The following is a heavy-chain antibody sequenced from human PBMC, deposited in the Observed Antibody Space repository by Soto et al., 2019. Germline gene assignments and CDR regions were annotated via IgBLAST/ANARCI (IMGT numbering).Heavy chain of an antibody. J-gene: IGHJ6*04. CDR3: APLSISLSGPYGIHV. V-gene: IGHV4-39*01. CDR2: MFYSGLT. CDR1: GYSVTSSDYY. Sequence: SETLSLTCSVSGYSVTSSDYYWAWIRQPPGKGLEWIGSMFYSGLTYYNPSPKSRVTLSVDTSKNQFSVRLNSVTAADTAVYYCAPLSISLSGPYGIHVWGKGTTVTVSS. D-gene: IGHD3-3*02.